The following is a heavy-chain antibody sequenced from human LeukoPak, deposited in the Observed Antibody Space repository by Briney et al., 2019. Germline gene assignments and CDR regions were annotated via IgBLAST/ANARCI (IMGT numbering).Heavy chain of an antibody. CDR3: ARGRAFDY. V-gene: IGHV4-59*02. CDR2: IYYSGST. J-gene: IGHJ4*02. Sequence: PSETLSLTCTVSGGSVSDYYWSWIRQSPGKGLEWIGYIYYSGSTNYNPSLKSRVTISVDTSKNQFSLKLSSVTAADTAVYYCARGRAFDYWGQGTLVTVSS. CDR1: GGSVSDYY.